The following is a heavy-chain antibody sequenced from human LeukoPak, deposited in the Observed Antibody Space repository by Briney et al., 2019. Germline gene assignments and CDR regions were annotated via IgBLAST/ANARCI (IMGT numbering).Heavy chain of an antibody. CDR3: ASGSYGRK. Sequence: GGSLRLSCAASGFTFSGYWMSWVRQAPGKGLEWVANIKQDGSEKYYVDSVKGRFTISRDNAKNSLYLQMNSLRAEDTAVYYCASGSYGRKWGQGTLVTVSS. D-gene: IGHD1-26*01. V-gene: IGHV3-7*01. J-gene: IGHJ4*02. CDR2: IKQDGSEK. CDR1: GFTFSGYW.